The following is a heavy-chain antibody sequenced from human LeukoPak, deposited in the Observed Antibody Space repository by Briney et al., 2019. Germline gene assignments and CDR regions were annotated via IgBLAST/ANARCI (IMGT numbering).Heavy chain of an antibody. D-gene: IGHD3-10*01. J-gene: IGHJ5*01. CDR2: IHTDQTIQ. CDR1: GCTFSGFG. CDR3: GYYNSGSYSTPDS. V-gene: IGHV3-30*02. Sequence: GGSLRLSCAASGCTFSGFGMHWVREAPGKGLEWVAYIHTDQTIQYYADSAKGRFTISRDNSKITLKTLRSEDTAVYYCGYYNSGSYSTPDSRGQGTQVTVSS.